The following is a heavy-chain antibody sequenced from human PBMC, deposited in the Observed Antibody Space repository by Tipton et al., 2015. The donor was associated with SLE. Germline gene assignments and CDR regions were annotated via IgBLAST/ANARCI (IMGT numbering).Heavy chain of an antibody. CDR2: VYSGGNT. V-gene: IGHV4-61*09. Sequence: TLSLTCTVSGDSLTVGNYYWSWIRQPAGKGLAWLGYVYSGGNTNYKPSHKSRLTISLDTSRNQFSLNLRSVTVADTAVYYCARGRPEWLYPDFDFWGQGALVTVSS. CDR3: ARGRPEWLYPDFDF. D-gene: IGHD3-3*01. J-gene: IGHJ4*02. CDR1: GDSLTVGNYY.